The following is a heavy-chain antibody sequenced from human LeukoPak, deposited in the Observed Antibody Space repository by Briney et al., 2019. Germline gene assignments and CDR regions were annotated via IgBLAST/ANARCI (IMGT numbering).Heavy chain of an antibody. J-gene: IGHJ4*02. D-gene: IGHD5-24*01. CDR2: FRGSGTTT. CDR1: GFTFSSYD. V-gene: IGHV3-23*01. Sequence: GGSLRLSCAASGFTFSSYDMSWVRQVPGKGLEWVSGFRGSGTTTFYADSVKGRFTISRDNSKNTLYLEMSSLRVEDTAIYYCAGRHFAEITFDYWGQGTLVTVSS. CDR3: AGRHFAEITFDY.